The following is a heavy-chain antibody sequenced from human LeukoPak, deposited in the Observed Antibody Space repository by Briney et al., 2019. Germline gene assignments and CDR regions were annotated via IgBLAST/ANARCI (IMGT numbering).Heavy chain of an antibody. J-gene: IGHJ6*02. CDR1: GFTFSTYA. V-gene: IGHV3-30-3*01. D-gene: IGHD3-10*01. Sequence: GRSLRLSCAASGFTFSTYAMHWVRQGPGKGLEWVAVISYDGSNKYYADSVKGRFTISRDNSKNTLYLQMNSLRAEDTAVYYCAKDDYYGSGSYYNNYYYGMDVWGQGTTVTVSS. CDR2: ISYDGSNK. CDR3: AKDDYYGSGSYYNNYYYGMDV.